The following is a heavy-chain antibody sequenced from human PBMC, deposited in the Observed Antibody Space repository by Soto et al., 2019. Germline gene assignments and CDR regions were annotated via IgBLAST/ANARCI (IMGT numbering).Heavy chain of an antibody. J-gene: IGHJ4*02. CDR2: IRSKMYYSTT. CDR1: GFTFDAYS. CDR3: ARRMTRAVRPPDF. Sequence: EVQLVESGGGLVKPGQSLRLSCTASGFTFDAYSMSWFRQAPGKGLEWVGFIRSKMYYSTTEYAASVKGRFTISRDDSNSIAYLQMNSLETDDTAVYYCARRMTRAVRPPDFWGQGTLVTVSS. V-gene: IGHV3-49*05. D-gene: IGHD6-6*01.